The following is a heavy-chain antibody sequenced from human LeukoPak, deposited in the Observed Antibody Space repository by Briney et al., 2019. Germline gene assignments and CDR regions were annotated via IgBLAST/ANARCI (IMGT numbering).Heavy chain of an antibody. CDR3: AKDLREAAPVYYYYYMDV. Sequence: GSLRLSCAASGFTFSSYAMSWVRQAPGKGLEWVSAISGSGGSTYYADSVKGRFTISRDNSKNTLYLQMNSLRAEDTAVYYCAKDLREAAPVYYYYYMDVWGKGTTVTVSS. D-gene: IGHD6-6*01. CDR1: GFTFSSYA. CDR2: ISGSGGST. J-gene: IGHJ6*03. V-gene: IGHV3-23*01.